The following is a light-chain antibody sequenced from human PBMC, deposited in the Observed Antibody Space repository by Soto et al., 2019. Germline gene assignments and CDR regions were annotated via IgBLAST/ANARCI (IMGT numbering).Light chain of an antibody. V-gene: IGKV1-5*01. CDR3: QQYNSYSRT. CDR1: QSISSW. J-gene: IGKJ1*01. CDR2: DAS. Sequence: DIQMTQSPSTLSASVGDRVTITCRASQSISSWLAWYQQKPGKAPKLLIYDASSLESGVPSRFSGSGSGTEFTLTISSLQPDDVATYYCQQYNSYSRTFGQGTKVAIK.